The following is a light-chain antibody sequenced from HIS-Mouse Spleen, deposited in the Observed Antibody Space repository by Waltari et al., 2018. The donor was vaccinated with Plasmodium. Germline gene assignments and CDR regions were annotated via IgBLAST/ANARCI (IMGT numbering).Light chain of an antibody. V-gene: IGLV2-14*03. CDR1: SSDVGGYNY. CDR2: DVS. Sequence: QSALTQPASVSGSPGQSITISCPGTSSDVGGYNYVSWYQQHPGTAPKLMIYDVSNRPSGVSIRFSGSKADNTASLTIAGLQAEDEADYYCSSYTSSSTLVFGGGTKLTVL. J-gene: IGLJ2*01. CDR3: SSYTSSSTLV.